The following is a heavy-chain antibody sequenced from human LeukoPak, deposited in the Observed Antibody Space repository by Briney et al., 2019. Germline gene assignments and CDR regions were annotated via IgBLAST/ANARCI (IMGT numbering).Heavy chain of an antibody. V-gene: IGHV3-23*01. CDR2: ISNNGGYT. Sequence: GGSLRLSCVASGFTFSSSAMSWVRQAPGKGLEWVSAISNNGGYTYYADSVQGRFTISRDNSKSTLCLQMNSLRAEDTAVYYCAKQLGYCSDGSCYFPYWGQGTLVTVSS. J-gene: IGHJ4*02. CDR3: AKQLGYCSDGSCYFPY. CDR1: GFTFSSSA. D-gene: IGHD2-15*01.